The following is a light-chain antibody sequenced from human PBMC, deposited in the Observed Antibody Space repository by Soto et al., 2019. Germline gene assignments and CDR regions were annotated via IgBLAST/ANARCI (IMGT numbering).Light chain of an antibody. Sequence: QSALTQPASVSGSPGQSITISCTGTSSDVGDYPYVYWYQQHPGKVPKLIIYEVTNRPSGVSGRFSGSKSENTASLTISGLQAEDEADYYCSSYSRTNTLVFGSGTKVTVL. CDR1: SSDVGDYPY. J-gene: IGLJ6*01. CDR3: SSYSRTNTLV. CDR2: EVT. V-gene: IGLV2-14*01.